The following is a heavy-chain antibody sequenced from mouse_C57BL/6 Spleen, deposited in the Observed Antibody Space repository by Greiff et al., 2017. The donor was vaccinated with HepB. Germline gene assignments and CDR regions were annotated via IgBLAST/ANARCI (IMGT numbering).Heavy chain of an antibody. Sequence: QVQLQQSGAELMKPGASVKLSCKATGYTLTGYWIKWVKQRPGHGLEWIGEILPGSGSTNYNEKFKGKATITADTSSNTAYMQLSSLTTEDSAIYYYAGSPTGTRGYFDVWGTGTTVTVSS. CDR2: ILPGSGST. J-gene: IGHJ1*03. D-gene: IGHD4-1*02. CDR3: AGSPTGTRGYFDV. CDR1: GYTLTGYW. V-gene: IGHV1-9*01.